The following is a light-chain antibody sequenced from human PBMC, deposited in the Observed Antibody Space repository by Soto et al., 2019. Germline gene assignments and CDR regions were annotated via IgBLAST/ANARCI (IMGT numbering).Light chain of an antibody. Sequence: QSVLTQPPSASGTPGQRVTISCSGSSSTVGGNPVNWYQQLPGTAPKLLIYSNSRRPSGVPDRFSGSNSGTSASLAISGLQSEDEADYYCQSYDNSLSVYVFGTGTKLTVL. CDR1: SSTVGGNP. J-gene: IGLJ1*01. V-gene: IGLV1-44*01. CDR2: SNS. CDR3: QSYDNSLSVYV.